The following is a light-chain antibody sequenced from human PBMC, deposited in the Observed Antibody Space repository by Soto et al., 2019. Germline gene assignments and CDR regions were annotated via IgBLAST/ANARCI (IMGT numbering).Light chain of an antibody. CDR2: AAS. Sequence: EIVMTQSPATLSVSPGERVTLSCRASQSVSRNLAWYQYIPGQAPRLLIYAASTRATGITARFSGSGAGTDVTLSISSLQAEDYAVYYCHQYNNWPPWTFGQGTKVEIK. CDR3: HQYNNWPPWT. J-gene: IGKJ1*01. V-gene: IGKV3-15*01. CDR1: QSVSRN.